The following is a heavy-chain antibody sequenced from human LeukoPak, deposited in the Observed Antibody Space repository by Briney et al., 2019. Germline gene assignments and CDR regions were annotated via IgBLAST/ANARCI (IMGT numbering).Heavy chain of an antibody. D-gene: IGHD3-22*01. J-gene: IGHJ4*02. V-gene: IGHV3-48*01. CDR3: AREAGTMIVVVITTFDY. CDR2: ISSSSSTI. Sequence: GGSLRLSCAASGFTFSSYSMNWVRQAPGKGLEWVSYISSSSSTIYYADSVKGRFTISRDNAKNSLYLQMNSLRAEDTAVYYCAREAGTMIVVVITTFDYWGQGTLVTVSS. CDR1: GFTFSSYS.